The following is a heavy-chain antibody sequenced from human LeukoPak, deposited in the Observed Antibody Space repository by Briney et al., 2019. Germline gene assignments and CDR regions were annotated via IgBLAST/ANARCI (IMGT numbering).Heavy chain of an antibody. J-gene: IGHJ5*02. D-gene: IGHD2-8*01. CDR2: INHSGST. CDR1: GGSFSGFY. Sequence: SETLSLTCSVYGGSFSGFYWNWIRQPPGKGLEWIGEINHSGSTHYSPSLKSRLSLSVDPSKNQFSLKLSSVTAADTAVYYCARGGGYCTNNVCPPWFDPWGQGALVTVSS. V-gene: IGHV4-34*01. CDR3: ARGGGYCTNNVCPPWFDP.